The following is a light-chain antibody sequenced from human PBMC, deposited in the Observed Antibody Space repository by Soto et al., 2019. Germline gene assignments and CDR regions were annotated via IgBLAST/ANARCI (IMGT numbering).Light chain of an antibody. CDR2: GAS. V-gene: IGKV3-20*01. J-gene: IGKJ1*01. CDR1: QSVSSSS. CDR3: HQYGSSPQT. Sequence: EIVLTQSPGTLSLSPGERATLSCRASQSVSSSSLSWYQQKPGQAPRLLIYGASSRATGIPDRFSGSGSGTDFPLTISRLEPEDFAVYYCHQYGSSPQTFGQGTKVEFK.